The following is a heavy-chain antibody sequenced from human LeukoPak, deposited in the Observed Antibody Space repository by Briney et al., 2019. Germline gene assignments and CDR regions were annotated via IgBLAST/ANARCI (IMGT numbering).Heavy chain of an antibody. Sequence: SQTLSLTCAISGDSFSSNSATWNWIRQSPSRGLEWLGRTYYRSKWYKYYAVSAKGRITINPDTSKNQFSLQLNSVTPEDTAVYYCARGPSYFQHWGQGTLVTVPS. J-gene: IGHJ1*01. V-gene: IGHV6-1*01. CDR2: TYYRSKWYK. CDR3: ARGPSYFQH. CDR1: GDSFSSNSAT.